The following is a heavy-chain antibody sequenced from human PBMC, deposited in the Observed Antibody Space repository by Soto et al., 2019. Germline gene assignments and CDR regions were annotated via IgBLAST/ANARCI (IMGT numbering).Heavy chain of an antibody. V-gene: IGHV1-69*13. D-gene: IGHD2-15*01. CDR3: ARGPPGYCSGGSCYKPTNYYYYYGMDV. CDR2: IIPIFGTA. CDR1: GGTFSSYA. Sequence: ASVKVSCKASGGTFSSYAISWVRQAPGQGLEWMGGIIPIFGTANYAQKFQGRVTITADESTSTAYMELSSLRSEDTAVYYCARGPPGYCSGGSCYKPTNYYYYYGMDVWGQGTTVTVSS. J-gene: IGHJ6*02.